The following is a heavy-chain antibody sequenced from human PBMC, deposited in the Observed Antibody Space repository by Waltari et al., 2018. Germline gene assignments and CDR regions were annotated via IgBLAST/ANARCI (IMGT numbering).Heavy chain of an antibody. J-gene: IGHJ3*02. Sequence: QVQLQQWGAGLLKPSETLSLTCAVYGGSFSGYYWSWIRQPPGQGLEWIGEINHSGSTNYNPSLKSRVTISVDTSKNQFSLKLSSVTAADTAVYYCARARITIFGVTNDAFDIWGQGTMVTVSS. CDR3: ARARITIFGVTNDAFDI. CDR1: GGSFSGYY. D-gene: IGHD3-3*01. CDR2: INHSGST. V-gene: IGHV4-34*01.